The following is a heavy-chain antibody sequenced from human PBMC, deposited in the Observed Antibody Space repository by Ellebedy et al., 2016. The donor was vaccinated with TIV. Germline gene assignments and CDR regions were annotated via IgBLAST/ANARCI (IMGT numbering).Heavy chain of an antibody. CDR1: GFTFSTYW. Sequence: PGGSLRLSCAASGFTFSTYWMGWVRQAAGKGLEWVANTKQDGSEKYYVDSVMGRFTISRDNAKNSLYLQMNSLRAEDTAVYYCARGGGCFGDSCYYADFWGQGTLVTVSS. CDR3: ARGGGCFGDSCYYADF. J-gene: IGHJ4*02. V-gene: IGHV3-7*01. D-gene: IGHD2-21*01. CDR2: TKQDGSEK.